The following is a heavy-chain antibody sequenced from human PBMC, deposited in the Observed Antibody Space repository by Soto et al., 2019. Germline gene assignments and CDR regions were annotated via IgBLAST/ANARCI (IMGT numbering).Heavy chain of an antibody. CDR3: ARGYSSSWPHSYSYSGMDV. CDR2: IIPIFGTA. J-gene: IGHJ6*02. CDR1: GGTFRSYA. V-gene: IGHV1-69*06. D-gene: IGHD6-13*01. Sequence: SVKGACKGSGGTFRSYAISWVRQAPGQGLEWMGGIIPIFGTANYAQKFQGRVTITADKSTSTAYMELSSLRSEDTAVYYCARGYSSSWPHSYSYSGMDVWG.